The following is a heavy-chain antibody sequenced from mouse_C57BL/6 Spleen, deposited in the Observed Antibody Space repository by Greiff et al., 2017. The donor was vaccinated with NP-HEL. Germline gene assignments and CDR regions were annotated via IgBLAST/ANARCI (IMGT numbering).Heavy chain of an antibody. J-gene: IGHJ2*01. V-gene: IGHV1-82*01. CDR3: ARSGDYDDY. CDR2: IYPGDGDT. CDR1: GYAFSSSW. Sequence: VKLMESGPELVKPGASVKISCKASGYAFSSSWMNWVKQRPGKGLEWIGRIYPGDGDTNYNGKFKGKATLTADKSSSTAYMQLSSLTSEDSAVYFCARSGDYDDYWGQGTTLTVSS. D-gene: IGHD2-4*01.